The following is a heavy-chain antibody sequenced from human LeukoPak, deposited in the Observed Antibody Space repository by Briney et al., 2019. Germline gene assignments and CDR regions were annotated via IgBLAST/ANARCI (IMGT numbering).Heavy chain of an antibody. V-gene: IGHV3-11*04. D-gene: IGHD6-13*01. Sequence: GGSLRLSCAASGFTFTDYYMTWIRQAPGKGLEWVSYISSSGSVIHYADSVKGRFTISRDNAKNLVYLQMNSLRAEDTAVYYCAKEASHCSSRHYDYWGQGILVTVSS. CDR3: AKEASHCSSRHYDY. J-gene: IGHJ4*02. CDR1: GFTFTDYY. CDR2: ISSSGSVI.